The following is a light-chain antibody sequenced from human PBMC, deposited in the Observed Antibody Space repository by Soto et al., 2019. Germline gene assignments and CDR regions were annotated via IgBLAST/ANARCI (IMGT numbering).Light chain of an antibody. CDR2: GAS. V-gene: IGKV3-20*01. CDR1: QSITSNY. Sequence: EIVLTQSPDTLSLSPGERATLSCRSSQSITSNYLAWFQQKPGQAPRLLIYGASTRATGIPDRFSGSGSGTDFTLTISRLEPEDFAVYYCQQYGSSMYTFGQGTKLEIK. J-gene: IGKJ2*01. CDR3: QQYGSSMYT.